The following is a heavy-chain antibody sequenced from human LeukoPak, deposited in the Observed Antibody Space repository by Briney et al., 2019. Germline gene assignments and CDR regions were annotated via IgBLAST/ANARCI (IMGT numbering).Heavy chain of an antibody. Sequence: ASVKVSCKASGYTFTSYGISWVRQAPGQGLEWMGWISAYNGNTNYAQKLQGRVTMTTDTSTSTAYMELRSLRSDDTAVYYCVRAYDILTGYSPLYYYYYMDVWGKGTTVTVSS. CDR1: GYTFTSYG. D-gene: IGHD3-9*01. CDR2: ISAYNGNT. V-gene: IGHV1-18*01. CDR3: VRAYDILTGYSPLYYYYYMDV. J-gene: IGHJ6*03.